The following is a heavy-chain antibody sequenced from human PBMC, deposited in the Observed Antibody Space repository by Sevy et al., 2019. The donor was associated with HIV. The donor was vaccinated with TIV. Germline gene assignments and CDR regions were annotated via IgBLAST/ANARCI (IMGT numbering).Heavy chain of an antibody. V-gene: IGHV3-9*01. J-gene: IGHJ3*01. D-gene: IGHD1-26*01. CDR3: AKEEWDLDAFDV. Sequence: SPRLSCAASGFTFIDYTMHWVRQVPGKGLEWVSGISWNSGDIDYADSVKGRFTISRDNAKNSLYLQMNSLRVEDTALYYCAKEEWDLDAFDVWGQGTMVTVSS. CDR1: GFTFIDYT. CDR2: ISWNSGDI.